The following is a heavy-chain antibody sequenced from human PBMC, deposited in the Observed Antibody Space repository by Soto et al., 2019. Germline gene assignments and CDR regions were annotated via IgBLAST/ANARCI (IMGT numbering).Heavy chain of an antibody. CDR2: VYYSGST. Sequence: LSLTFPVSGGSASSGNFYWSWIRQPPWKGLEWIGYVYYSGSTNYNPSLKSRVTISIDTSKNQFSLHLNSVTAADAAVYYCARDAKPPRDGGYQHREKDVWGPGGQDTVSS. V-gene: IGHV4-61*01. CDR1: GGSASSGNFY. J-gene: IGHJ6*02. CDR3: ARDAKPPRDGGYQHREKDV. D-gene: IGHD3-16*01.